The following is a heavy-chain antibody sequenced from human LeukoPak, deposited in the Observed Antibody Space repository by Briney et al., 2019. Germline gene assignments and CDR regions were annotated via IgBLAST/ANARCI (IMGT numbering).Heavy chain of an antibody. CDR3: ARQGIAAAGRIPNYYYYMDV. V-gene: IGHV4-4*02. J-gene: IGHJ6*03. CDR1: GGSISSSNW. CDR2: IYHSGSN. D-gene: IGHD6-13*01. Sequence: PSGTLSLTCAVSGGSISSSNWWSWVRQPPGKGPEWIGEIYHSGSNNYNPSLKGGVTKSVEKSKNQFSVNLSSVTAADTAVYYCARQGIAAAGRIPNYYYYMDVWGKGTTVTISS.